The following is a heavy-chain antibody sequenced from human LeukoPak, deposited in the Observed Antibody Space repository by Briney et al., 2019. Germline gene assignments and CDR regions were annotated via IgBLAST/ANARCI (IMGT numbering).Heavy chain of an antibody. CDR2: IYHTGST. D-gene: IGHD3/OR15-3a*01. Sequence: PSETLSLTCTDSGGSISSSLWSWIRQPPGKGLEWIGFIYHTGSTNNNPSLKGRVTISMDTSKNQFSLKLSSVTAADTAVYYCARDVRGRAYSHRTGYVDYYCMDVWGKGTTVTVSS. CDR3: ARDVRGRAYSHRTGYVDYYCMDV. J-gene: IGHJ6*04. V-gene: IGHV4-59*01. CDR1: GGSISSSL.